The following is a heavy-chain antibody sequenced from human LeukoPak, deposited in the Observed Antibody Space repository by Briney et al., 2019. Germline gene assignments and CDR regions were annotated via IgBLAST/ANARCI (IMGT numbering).Heavy chain of an antibody. CDR2: ISGSGGST. CDR3: AKDRFGHESYHDY. CDR1: GFTYSSYW. D-gene: IGHD3-10*01. Sequence: GGSLRLSCVASGFTYSSYWMSWVRQAPGKGLEWVSAISGSGGSTYYADSVKGRFTISRDNSKNTLYLQMNSLRAEDTAVYYCAKDRFGHESYHDYWGQGTLVTVSS. J-gene: IGHJ4*02. V-gene: IGHV3-23*01.